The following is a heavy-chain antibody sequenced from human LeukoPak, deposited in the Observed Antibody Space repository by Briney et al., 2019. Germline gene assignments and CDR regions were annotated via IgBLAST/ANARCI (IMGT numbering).Heavy chain of an antibody. CDR2: IKRDESEI. V-gene: IGHV3-7*01. CDR1: GFTFSSSW. CDR3: ARGDSWSGRRGLDH. Sequence: PSGSPTLSCAASGFTFSSSWMSWVRQAPGKGLEYVANIKRDESEIYYVDSVRGRLTISRDNAKNSLYLQMKSLRVEDTAVYYCARGDSWSGRRGLDHWGQGPWSPVSS. J-gene: IGHJ4*02. D-gene: IGHD3-3*01.